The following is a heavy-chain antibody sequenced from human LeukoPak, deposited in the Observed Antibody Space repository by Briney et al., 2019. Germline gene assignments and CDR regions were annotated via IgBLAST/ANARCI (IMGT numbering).Heavy chain of an antibody. CDR3: AKVGSGAFDY. Sequence: GGSLRLSCAASGFTFSSYSMNWVRQAPGKGLEWVAFIRYDGSNKNDADSVKGRFTISRDNSKNTLYLQMHSLRPEDTAVYYCAKVGSGAFDYWGQGTLVTVSS. V-gene: IGHV3-30*02. J-gene: IGHJ4*02. CDR2: IRYDGSNK. D-gene: IGHD3-10*01. CDR1: GFTFSSYS.